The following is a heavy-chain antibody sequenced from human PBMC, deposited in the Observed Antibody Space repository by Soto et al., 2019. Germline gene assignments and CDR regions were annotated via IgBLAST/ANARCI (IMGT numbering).Heavy chain of an antibody. CDR2: ISYDGSNK. J-gene: IGHJ4*02. Sequence: QVQLVESGGGVVQPGRSLRLSCAASGFTFSSYGMHWVRQAPGKGLEWVAVISYDGSNKYYADSVKGRFTISRDNSKNTLYLQMNSLRAEDTAVYYCATVSSGWSDYWRQGTLLTVSS. CDR3: ATVSSGWSDY. D-gene: IGHD6-19*01. CDR1: GFTFSSYG. V-gene: IGHV3-30*03.